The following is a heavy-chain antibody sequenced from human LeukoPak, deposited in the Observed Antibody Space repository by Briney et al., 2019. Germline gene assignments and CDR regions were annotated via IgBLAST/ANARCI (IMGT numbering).Heavy chain of an antibody. CDR2: IWYDGSNK. CDR1: GFTFSSYG. CDR3: VKGFCSSPSCAFDY. V-gene: IGHV3-30*02. D-gene: IGHD2-2*01. J-gene: IGHJ4*02. Sequence: GGSLRLSCAASGFTFSSYGMHWVRQAPGKGLEWVAVIWYDGSNKYYADSVKGRFTISRDNSKNTLYLQMSSLRAEDTAVYYCVKGFCSSPSCAFDYWGQGTLVTVSS.